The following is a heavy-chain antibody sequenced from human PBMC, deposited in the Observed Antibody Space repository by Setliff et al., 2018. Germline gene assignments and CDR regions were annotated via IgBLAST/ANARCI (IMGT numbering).Heavy chain of an antibody. CDR1: GYRFTNYW. CDR2: IYPGDSDT. Sequence: PGESLKISCRGSGYRFTNYWIGWVRQMPGKGLEWMGIIYPGDSDTRYSPSFQGLVTISADKAISTAYLQWSSLKASDTAIYYCARVGPLTDDAFDIWGQGTMVTVSS. V-gene: IGHV5-51*01. CDR3: ARVGPLTDDAFDI. D-gene: IGHD1-26*01. J-gene: IGHJ3*02.